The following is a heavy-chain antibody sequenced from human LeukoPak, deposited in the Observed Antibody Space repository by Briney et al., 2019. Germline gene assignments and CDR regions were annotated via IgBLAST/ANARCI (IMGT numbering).Heavy chain of an antibody. CDR1: EFTFRSYD. V-gene: IGHV3-30*03. J-gene: IGHJ6*03. D-gene: IGHD2-2*01. CDR2: ISYDGSNK. CDR3: ARGQGYESYYYMDV. Sequence: PGGSLRLSCVASEFTFRSYDMHWVRQAPGKGLEWVAVISYDGSNKDYADSVKGRFTISRDNSNNTVYLQMNNLRPEDTAVFYCARGQGYESYYYMDVWGKGTTVSVSS.